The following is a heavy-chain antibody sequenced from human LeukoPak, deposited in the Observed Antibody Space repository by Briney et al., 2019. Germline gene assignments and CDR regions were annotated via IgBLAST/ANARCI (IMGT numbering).Heavy chain of an antibody. CDR2: IIPIFGTA. V-gene: IGHV1-69*05. CDR3: AREDDFWSGYYDY. Sequence: EASVKVSCKASGGTFSSYAISWVRQAPGQGLEWMGRIIPIFGTANYAQKFQGRVTITTDESTSTAYMELSSLRSEVTAVYYCAREDDFWSGYYDYWGQGTLVTVSS. J-gene: IGHJ4*02. CDR1: GGTFSSYA. D-gene: IGHD3-3*01.